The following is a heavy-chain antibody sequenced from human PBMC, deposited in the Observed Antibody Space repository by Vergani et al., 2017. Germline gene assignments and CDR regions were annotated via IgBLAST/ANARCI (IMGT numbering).Heavy chain of an antibody. CDR3: AKRGNYYDSSGYPYYFDY. CDR2: IDPSDSYT. D-gene: IGHD3-22*01. V-gene: IGHV5-10-1*01. CDR1: GYSFTSYW. J-gene: IGHJ4*02. Sequence: EVQLLESGGGLVQPGESLRISCKGSGYSFTSYWISWVRQMPGKGLEWMGRIDPSDSYTNYSPSFQGHVTISADKSISTAYLQWSSLKASDTAIYYCAKRGNYYDSSGYPYYFDYWGQGTLVTVSS.